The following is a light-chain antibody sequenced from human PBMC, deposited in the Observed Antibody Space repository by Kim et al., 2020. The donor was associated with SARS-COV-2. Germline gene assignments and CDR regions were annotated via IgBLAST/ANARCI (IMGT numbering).Light chain of an antibody. J-gene: IGLJ3*02. Sequence: SSELTQDPAVSVALGQTVRITCQGDSLRSYYASWYQQKPGQAPVLVIYGKNNRPSGIPDRFSGSSSGNTASLTITGAQAEDEAYYYCNSRDRSGNHWVFG. CDR1: SLRSYY. V-gene: IGLV3-19*01. CDR2: GKN. CDR3: NSRDRSGNHWV.